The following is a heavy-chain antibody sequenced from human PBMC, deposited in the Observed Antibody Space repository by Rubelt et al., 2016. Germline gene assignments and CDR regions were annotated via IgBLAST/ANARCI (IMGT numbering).Heavy chain of an antibody. J-gene: IGHJ6*02. CDR2: KQDGSEK. D-gene: IGHD1-26*01. Sequence: KQDGSEKYYVDSVKGRFTISRDNAKNSLYLQMNSLRAEDTAVYYCARHLGGSGSYYYYGMDVWGQGTTVTVSS. V-gene: IGHV3-7*03. CDR3: ARHLGGSGSYYYYGMDV.